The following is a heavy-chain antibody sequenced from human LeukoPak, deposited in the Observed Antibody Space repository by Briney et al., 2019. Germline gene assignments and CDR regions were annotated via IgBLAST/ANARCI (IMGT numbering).Heavy chain of an antibody. V-gene: IGHV4-59*12. D-gene: IGHD4-23*01. CDR2: IYYSGST. J-gene: IGHJ3*02. CDR1: GGSISSYY. CDR3: ARARDGRWHDAFDI. Sequence: SETLSLTCTVSGGSISSYYWSWIRQPPGKGLEWIGYIYYSGSTNYNPSLKSRVTISVDTSKNQFSLKLSSVTAADTAVYYCARARDGRWHDAFDIWGQGTMVTVSS.